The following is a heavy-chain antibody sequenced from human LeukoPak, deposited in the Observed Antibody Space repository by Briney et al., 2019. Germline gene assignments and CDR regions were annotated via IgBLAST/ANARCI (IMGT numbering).Heavy chain of an antibody. V-gene: IGHV3-7*01. CDR1: GFSFSTYW. J-gene: IGHJ5*02. CDR3: ARDKFDFWSGYNEIWFDP. D-gene: IGHD3-3*01. CDR2: IHKDGRVM. Sequence: GGSLRLSCAASGFSFSTYWMAWVRQAPGKGLEWVGNIHKDGRVMFYAASVKGRFTISRDNAKNSLYLQMNSLRAEDTAVYYYARDKFDFWSGYNEIWFDPWGQGTLVTVSS.